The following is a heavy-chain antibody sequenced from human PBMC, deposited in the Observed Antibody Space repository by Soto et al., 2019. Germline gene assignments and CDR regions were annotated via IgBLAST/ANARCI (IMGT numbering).Heavy chain of an antibody. J-gene: IGHJ4*02. D-gene: IGHD4-17*01. Sequence: ASVKVSCKASGYTFTSYGISWVRQAPGQGREWMGWISAYNGNTNYAQKLQGRVTMTTDTSTSTAYMELRSLRSDDTAVYYCARGLGDYVDDYFDYWGQGTLVTVSS. CDR1: GYTFTSYG. CDR2: ISAYNGNT. CDR3: ARGLGDYVDDYFDY. V-gene: IGHV1-18*01.